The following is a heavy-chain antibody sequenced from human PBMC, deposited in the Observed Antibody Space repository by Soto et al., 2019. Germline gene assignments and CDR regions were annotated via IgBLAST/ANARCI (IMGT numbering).Heavy chain of an antibody. J-gene: IGHJ2*01. CDR2: IIPIFGTA. CDR3: ARGPDGSSSSSRYYWYFDL. CDR1: GGTFSSYA. D-gene: IGHD6-6*01. Sequence: QVQLVQSGAEVKKPGFSVKVSCKASGGTFSSYAISWVRQAPGQGLEWMGGIIPIFGTANYAPKYQGRVTITADESTSTAYMELGSLSSEDTAVYYCARGPDGSSSSSRYYWYFDLWGRGTLVTVSS. V-gene: IGHV1-69*01.